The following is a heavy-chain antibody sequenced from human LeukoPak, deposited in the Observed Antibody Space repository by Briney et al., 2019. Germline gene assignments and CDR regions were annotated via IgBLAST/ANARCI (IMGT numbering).Heavy chain of an antibody. CDR1: GYTFTSYY. V-gene: IGHV1-46*01. CDR2: INPSGGST. CDR3: AREGYYGDYGTLGGAFDI. J-gene: IGHJ3*02. D-gene: IGHD4-17*01. Sequence: GASVKVSCKASGYTFTSYYMHWVRQAPGQGLEWMGIINPSGGSTGYAQKFQGRVTMTRDTSTSTVYMELSSLRSEDTAVYYCAREGYYGDYGTLGGAFDIWGQGTMVTVSS.